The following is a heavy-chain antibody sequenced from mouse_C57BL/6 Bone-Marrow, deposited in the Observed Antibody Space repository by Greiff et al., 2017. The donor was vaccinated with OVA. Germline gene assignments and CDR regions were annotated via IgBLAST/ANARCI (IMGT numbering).Heavy chain of an antibody. V-gene: IGHV1-82*01. CDR1: GYAFSSSW. J-gene: IGHJ3*01. CDR3: TTFGYLSWFAY. Sequence: QVQLQQSGPELVKPGASVKISCKASGYAFSSSWMNWVKQRPGKGLEWIGRIYPGDGDTNYNGKFKGKATLTADTSSNTAYLQLSSLTSEDTAVYYCTTFGYLSWFAYWGQGTLVTVSA. D-gene: IGHD2-2*01. CDR2: IYPGDGDT.